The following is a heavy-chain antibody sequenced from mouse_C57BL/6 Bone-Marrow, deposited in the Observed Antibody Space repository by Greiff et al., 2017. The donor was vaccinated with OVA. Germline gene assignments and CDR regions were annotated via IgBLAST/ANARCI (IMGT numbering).Heavy chain of an antibody. D-gene: IGHD3-1*01. V-gene: IGHV1-81*01. Sequence: QVQLQQSGAELARPGASVTLSCKASGYTFTSYGISWVKQRTGQGLEWIGEIYPRSGNTYYNEKFKGKATLTADKSSSTAYMELRSLTSEDSAVYFCARSRARGFAYWGQGTLVTVSA. CDR3: ARSRARGFAY. J-gene: IGHJ3*01. CDR2: IYPRSGNT. CDR1: GYTFTSYG.